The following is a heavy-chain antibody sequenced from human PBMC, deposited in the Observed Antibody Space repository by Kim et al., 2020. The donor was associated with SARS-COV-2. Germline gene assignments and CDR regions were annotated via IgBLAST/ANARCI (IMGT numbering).Heavy chain of an antibody. Sequence: GGSLRLSCAASGFTFSAYYMSWVRQAPGKGLEWISYISSSGSSTNYADSVKGRFTISRDNAKNSLYLQMNSLRAEDTAVYYCASVVNPLHYACWSGCMVGAWYYVDYWGQGTLVTVSS. V-gene: IGHV3-11*03. CDR3: ASVVNPLHYACWSGCMVGAWYYVDY. D-gene: IGHD3-3*01. CDR1: GFTFSAYY. CDR2: ISSSGSST. J-gene: IGHJ4*02.